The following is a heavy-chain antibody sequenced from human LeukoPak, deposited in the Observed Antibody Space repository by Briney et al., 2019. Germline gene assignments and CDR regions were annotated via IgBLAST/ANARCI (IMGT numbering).Heavy chain of an antibody. V-gene: IGHV3-30*18. CDR1: GFTFSSYG. J-gene: IGHJ4*02. D-gene: IGHD3-10*01. Sequence: GGSLRLSCAASGFTFSSYGMHWVRQAPGKGLEWVAVMSYDGRNKYYANSVKGRSTISRDNSKNTLYLQMNSLRAEDTAVYYCAKNRGATGYFDYWGQGTLVTVSS. CDR3: AKNRGATGYFDY. CDR2: MSYDGRNK.